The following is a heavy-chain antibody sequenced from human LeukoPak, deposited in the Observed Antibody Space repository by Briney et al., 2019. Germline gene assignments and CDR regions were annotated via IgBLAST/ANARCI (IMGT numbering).Heavy chain of an antibody. D-gene: IGHD5-24*01. CDR3: ARGGDGYNFDAFHI. J-gene: IGHJ3*02. Sequence: QPGGSLRLSCAASGFTFSSYAMSWVRQAPGKGLEWVSAISGSGGSTYYADSVKGRFTISRDNSKNTLFLQMSSLRAENTALYYCARGGDGYNFDAFHIWGQGTMVTASS. CDR2: ISGSGGST. CDR1: GFTFSSYA. V-gene: IGHV3-23*01.